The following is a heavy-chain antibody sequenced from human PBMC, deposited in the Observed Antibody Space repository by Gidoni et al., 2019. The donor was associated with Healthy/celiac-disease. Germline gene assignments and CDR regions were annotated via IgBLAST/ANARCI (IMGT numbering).Heavy chain of an antibody. Sequence: EVPLVHAGAEVKNPCESLKIFCKGSGYSFPSYWIGWVRQMPGKGLEWMGIIYPGDSDTRYSPSFQGQVTISADKSISTAYLQWSSLKASDTAMYYCARVGDGYKALYAFDIWGQGTMVTVSS. CDR2: IYPGDSDT. J-gene: IGHJ3*02. CDR3: ARVGDGYKALYAFDI. CDR1: GYSFPSYW. V-gene: IGHV5-51*01. D-gene: IGHD3-16*01.